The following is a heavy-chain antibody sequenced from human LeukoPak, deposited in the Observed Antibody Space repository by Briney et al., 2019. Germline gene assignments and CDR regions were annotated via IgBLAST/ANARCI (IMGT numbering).Heavy chain of an antibody. CDR3: AKTPGLYCSGGSCYVDY. CDR1: GFTFSSYG. Sequence: SGGSLRLSCAASGFTFSSYGMHWVRQAPGKGLEWVAFIRYDGSDKFYADSVKGRFTISRDNSKNTLYLQMNSLRAEDTAVYYCAKTPGLYCSGGSCYVDYWGQGTLVTVSS. D-gene: IGHD2-15*01. J-gene: IGHJ4*02. V-gene: IGHV3-30*02. CDR2: IRYDGSDK.